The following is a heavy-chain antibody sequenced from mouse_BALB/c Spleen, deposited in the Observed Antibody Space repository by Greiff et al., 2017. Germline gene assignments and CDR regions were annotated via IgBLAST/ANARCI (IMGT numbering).Heavy chain of an antibody. D-gene: IGHD2-14*01. CDR2: ISSGGSYT. Sequence: EVMLVESGGDLVKPGGSLKLSCAASGFTFSSYGMSWVRQTPDKRLEWVATISSGGSYTYYPDSVKGRFTISRDNAKNTLYLQMSSLKSEDTAMYYCAREGYSYAMDYWGQGTSVTVSS. CDR1: GFTFSSYG. CDR3: AREGYSYAMDY. V-gene: IGHV5-6*01. J-gene: IGHJ4*01.